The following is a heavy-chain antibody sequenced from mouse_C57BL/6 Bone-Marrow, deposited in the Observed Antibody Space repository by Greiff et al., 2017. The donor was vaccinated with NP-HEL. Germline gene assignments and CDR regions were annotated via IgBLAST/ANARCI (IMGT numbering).Heavy chain of an antibody. D-gene: IGHD1-1*01. CDR3: ARYYGTYYFDY. V-gene: IGHV1-69*01. J-gene: IGHJ2*01. CDR2: IDPSDSYT. Sequence: QVQLQQPGAELVMPGASVKLSCKASGYTFTSYWMNWVKQRPGKGLAWIGEIDPSDSYTNYNQKFKGKSTLNVDKSSSTAYMQLSSLTSEDSAVYYCARYYGTYYFDYWGQGTTLTVSS. CDR1: GYTFTSYW.